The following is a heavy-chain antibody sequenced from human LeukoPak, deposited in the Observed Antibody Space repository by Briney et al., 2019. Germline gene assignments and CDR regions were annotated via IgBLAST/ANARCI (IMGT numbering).Heavy chain of an antibody. J-gene: IGHJ4*02. CDR2: IRYDGSNK. Sequence: PGGSLRLSCAASGFTFSSYGMHWVRQAPGKGLEWVAFIRYDGSNKFYADSVKGRFTISRDNSKNTLYLQMNSLRAEDTAVYYCAKKYYYGSGSHLGWSSYYFDYWGQGTLVTVSS. V-gene: IGHV3-30*02. D-gene: IGHD3-10*01. CDR1: GFTFSSYG. CDR3: AKKYYYGSGSHLGWSSYYFDY.